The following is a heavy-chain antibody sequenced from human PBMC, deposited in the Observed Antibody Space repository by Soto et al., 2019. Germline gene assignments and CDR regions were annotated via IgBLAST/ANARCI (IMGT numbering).Heavy chain of an antibody. CDR1: GGTFSSYA. J-gene: IGHJ6*02. CDR3: AEKEVGYSSSWPLYYGMDV. CDR2: IIPIFGTA. Sequence: GASVKVSCKASGGTFSSYAISWVRQAPGQGLEWMGGIIPIFGTANYAQKFQGRVTITADESTSTAYMELSSLRSEDTAVYYCAEKEVGYSSSWPLYYGMDVWGQGTTVTVSS. D-gene: IGHD6-13*01. V-gene: IGHV1-69*13.